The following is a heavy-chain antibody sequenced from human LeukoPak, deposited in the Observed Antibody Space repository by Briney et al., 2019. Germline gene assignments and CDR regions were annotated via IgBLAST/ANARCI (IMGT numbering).Heavy chain of an antibody. J-gene: IGHJ4*02. D-gene: IGHD1-26*01. V-gene: IGHV3-21*01. Sequence: PGGSLRLSCAATGFTFSSYAMSWVRQAPGKGLEWVSSISSSSSYIYYADSVKGRFTISRDNARNSLYLQMNSLRAEDTAVYYCARELVGATSFDYWGQGTLVTVSS. CDR3: ARELVGATSFDY. CDR2: ISSSSSYI. CDR1: GFTFSSYA.